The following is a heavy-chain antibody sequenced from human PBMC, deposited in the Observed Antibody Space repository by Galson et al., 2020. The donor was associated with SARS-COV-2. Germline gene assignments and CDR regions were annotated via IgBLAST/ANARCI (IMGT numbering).Heavy chain of an antibody. J-gene: IGHJ4*02. Sequence: ASETLSLTCAVYGGSFRVYSWTWISQPPGKGLEWVGEVNNSGSSSYNPSIRGRVIISRDTSKNQISLKLSSVTAADTAMYFCARCTYGAVAFEYYYDYWGLGTLVTVAT. CDR1: GGSFRVYS. V-gene: IGHV4-34*01. D-gene: IGHD6-19*01. CDR2: VNNSGSS. CDR3: ARCTYGAVAFEYYYDY.